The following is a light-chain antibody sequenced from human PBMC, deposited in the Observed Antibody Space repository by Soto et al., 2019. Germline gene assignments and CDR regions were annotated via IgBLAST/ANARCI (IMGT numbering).Light chain of an antibody. Sequence: QPVLTQSPSASASLGASVKLTCTLSSEHSSFAVAWHQQQPGRGPRYLMKFNIDGSHNKGAGIPDRFSGSSSGAERYLTISTLQSEDEADYYCQSWGTDINYVFGTGTKLTVL. CDR1: SEHSSFA. CDR2: FNIDGSH. J-gene: IGLJ1*01. CDR3: QSWGTDINYV. V-gene: IGLV4-69*01.